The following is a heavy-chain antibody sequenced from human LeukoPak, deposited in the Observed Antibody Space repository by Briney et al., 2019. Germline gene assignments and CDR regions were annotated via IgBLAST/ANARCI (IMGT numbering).Heavy chain of an antibody. V-gene: IGHV3-64*02. CDR3: ARGCGGACRGIDY. D-gene: IGHD2-21*02. CDR1: GFNFSSYV. J-gene: IGHJ4*02. Sequence: GGSLRLSCAASGFNFSSYVMHWVRQAPGKGLEYVSAISRNGGHTQYPDSVKGRFTISRDNAKNTLYLQMASLRSEDMAVYYCARGCGGACRGIDYWGQGNLVTVSS. CDR2: ISRNGGHT.